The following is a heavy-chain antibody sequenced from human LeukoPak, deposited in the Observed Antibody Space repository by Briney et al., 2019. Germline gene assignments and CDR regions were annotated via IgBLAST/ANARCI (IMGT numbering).Heavy chain of an antibody. CDR1: GNYW. CDR3: AKDPGWYDGVY. Sequence: PGGSLRLSCAASGNYWMHWVRQVPGKGLVWVSHINSDGSWTSYADSVKGRFTISKDNAKNTVYLQMNSLRAEDTAVYYCAKDPGWYDGVYWGQGTLVTVSS. CDR2: INSDGSWT. J-gene: IGHJ4*02. D-gene: IGHD6-19*01. V-gene: IGHV3-74*01.